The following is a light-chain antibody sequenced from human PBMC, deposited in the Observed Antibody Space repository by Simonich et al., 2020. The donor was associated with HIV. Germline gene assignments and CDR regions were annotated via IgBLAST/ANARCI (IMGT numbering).Light chain of an antibody. CDR2: DAS. CDR3: QQRTNWRT. CDR1: QSVSSY. V-gene: IGKV3-11*01. Sequence: EIVLTQSPPTLSLSPGERATLACRASQSVSSYLAWYQQKPGQAPSLLIYDASNRATGIPARFSGSGSGTDFTLTISSLEPEDFAVYYCQQRTNWRTFGQGTKVEIK. J-gene: IGKJ1*01.